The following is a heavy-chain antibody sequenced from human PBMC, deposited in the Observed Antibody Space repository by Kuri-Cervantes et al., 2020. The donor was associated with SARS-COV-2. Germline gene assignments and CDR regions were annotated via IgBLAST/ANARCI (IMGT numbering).Heavy chain of an antibody. D-gene: IGHD3-3*01. Sequence: GSLRLSCAVYGGSFSGYYWSWIRQPPGKGLEWIGEINHSGSTNYNPSLKSRVTISVDTSKNQFSLKLSSVTAADTAVYYCARQSFSGITIFGVVIISGWFDPWGQGTLVTVSS. J-gene: IGHJ5*02. CDR1: GGSFSGYY. CDR2: INHSGST. V-gene: IGHV4-34*01. CDR3: ARQSFSGITIFGVVIISGWFDP.